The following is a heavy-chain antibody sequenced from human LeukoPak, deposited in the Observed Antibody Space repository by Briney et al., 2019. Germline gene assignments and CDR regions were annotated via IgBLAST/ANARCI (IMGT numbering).Heavy chain of an antibody. V-gene: IGHV1-2*04. CDR3: ARDYCSSTSCQFDY. J-gene: IGHJ4*02. CDR1: GYTFTGYY. CDR2: INPNSGGT. D-gene: IGHD2-2*01. Sequence: ASVKVSCKASGYTFTGYYMHWVRQAPGQGLEWMGWINPNSGGTNYAQKFQGWVTMTRDTSISTAYMELSRLRSDGTAVYYCARDYCSSTSCQFDYWGQGTLVTVSS.